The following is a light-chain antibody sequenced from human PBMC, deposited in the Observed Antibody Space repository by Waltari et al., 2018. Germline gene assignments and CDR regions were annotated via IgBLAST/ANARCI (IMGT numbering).Light chain of an antibody. CDR2: GAS. CDR3: QNYVRLPAT. Sequence: EIVLTQPPGTLSLSPGERATLSCRASQRVSRALAWYQQRPGQAPRLLIYGASSRATGIPDRFSGSGSGTDFSLTISRLEPEDFAVYYCQNYVRLPATFGQGTKVEIK. CDR1: QRVSRA. J-gene: IGKJ1*01. V-gene: IGKV3-20*01.